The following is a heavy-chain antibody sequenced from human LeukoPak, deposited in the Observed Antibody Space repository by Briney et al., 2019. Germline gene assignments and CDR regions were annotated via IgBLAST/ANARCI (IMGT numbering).Heavy chain of an antibody. CDR3: AKSLFSLTDY. CDR1: GFTFTNYW. J-gene: IGHJ4*02. V-gene: IGHV3-7*01. Sequence: GGSLRLSCAASGFTFTNYWMTWVRQAPGKGLEWVANIKQDGSEKYYMDSMKGRFTISRDNAKNSLYLQMNSLRAEDTAVYYCAKSLFSLTDYWGQGTLVTVSS. CDR2: IKQDGSEK. D-gene: IGHD2-21*01.